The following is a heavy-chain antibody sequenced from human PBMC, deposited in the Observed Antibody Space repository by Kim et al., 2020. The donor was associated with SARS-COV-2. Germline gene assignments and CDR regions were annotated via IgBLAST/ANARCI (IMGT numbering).Heavy chain of an antibody. V-gene: IGHV1-69*13. CDR3: AREGYYGSGPDRGHYGMDV. CDR1: GGTFSSYA. CDR2: IIPIFGTA. J-gene: IGHJ6*02. D-gene: IGHD3-10*01. Sequence: SVKVSCKASGGTFSSYAISWVRQAPGQGLEWMGGIIPIFGTANYAQKFQGRVTITADESTSTAYMELSSLRSEDTAVYYCAREGYYGSGPDRGHYGMDVWGQGTTVTVSS.